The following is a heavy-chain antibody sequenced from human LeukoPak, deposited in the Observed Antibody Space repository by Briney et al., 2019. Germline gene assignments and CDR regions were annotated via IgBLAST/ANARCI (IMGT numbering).Heavy chain of an antibody. CDR2: IDSDGSST. Sequence: QPGGSLRLSCAASGFTFSGYWMHWVRHAPGKGLVWVSHIDSDGSSTNYADSVKGRFTISRDNAKNTLYLQMNSLRAEDTAVYYCARASRLAVNLDYWGQGTLVTVSS. V-gene: IGHV3-74*01. CDR3: ARASRLAVNLDY. D-gene: IGHD5/OR15-5a*01. J-gene: IGHJ4*02. CDR1: GFTFSGYW.